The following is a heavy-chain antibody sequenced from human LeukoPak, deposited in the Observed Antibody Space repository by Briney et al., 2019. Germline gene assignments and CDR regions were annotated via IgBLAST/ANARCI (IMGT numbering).Heavy chain of an antibody. D-gene: IGHD5-24*01. V-gene: IGHV3-23*01. CDR1: GFTFSSYA. Sequence: PGGSLRLSCAASGFTFSSYAMSWVRKAPGKGLEWVSAISGSGGSTYYADSVKGRFTISRDNSKNTLYLQMNSLRAEDTAVYYCAKDKRRWLQPYYFDYWAQGTLVTVSS. CDR3: AKDKRRWLQPYYFDY. CDR2: ISGSGGST. J-gene: IGHJ4*02.